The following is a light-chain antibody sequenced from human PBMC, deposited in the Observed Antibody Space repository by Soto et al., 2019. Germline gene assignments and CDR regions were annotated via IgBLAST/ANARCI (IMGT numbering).Light chain of an antibody. Sequence: QSALTQPASVSGSPGQSITISCTGTSRDVGGSAYVSWYQQFPGNVPRLLIYKVTNRPSGVSYRFSGSKSGNTASLTISGLQAEDEADYFCTSSTTGSLYVFGTGTKLTVL. CDR3: TSSTTGSLYV. V-gene: IGLV2-14*01. CDR1: SRDVGGSAY. J-gene: IGLJ1*01. CDR2: KVT.